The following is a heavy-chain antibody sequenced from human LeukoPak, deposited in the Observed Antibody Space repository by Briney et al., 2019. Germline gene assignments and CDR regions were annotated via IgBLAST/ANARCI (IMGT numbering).Heavy chain of an antibody. D-gene: IGHD3-10*01. CDR3: ARVSLWVTMVRGVKGLDAFDI. V-gene: IGHV1-2*02. J-gene: IGHJ3*02. Sequence: GASVKVSCKSSGYTFNGHYMHWVRQAPGQGPEWMGWINPNSGGTNYAQKFQGRVTMTRDTSISTAYMELSRLRSDDTAVYYCARVSLWVTMVRGVKGLDAFDIWGQGTMVTVSS. CDR2: INPNSGGT. CDR1: GYTFNGHY.